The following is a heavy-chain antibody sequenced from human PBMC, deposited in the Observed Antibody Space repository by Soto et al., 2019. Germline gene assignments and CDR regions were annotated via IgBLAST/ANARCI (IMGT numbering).Heavy chain of an antibody. D-gene: IGHD1-26*01. V-gene: IGHV3-21*01. CDR1: GFDLTSSR. CDR3: ARVPFVAGSAVYCPRDV. J-gene: IGHJ6*01. CDR2: ISGSGKDT. Sequence: GSLRLSCVASGFDLTSSRMNWVRQAPGKGLEWVASISGSGKDTFYRHSVKGRFAISRDSAGTSLFLRMDSVKVEDTAVYHCARVPFVAGSAVYCPRDVWGPGTAVSVS.